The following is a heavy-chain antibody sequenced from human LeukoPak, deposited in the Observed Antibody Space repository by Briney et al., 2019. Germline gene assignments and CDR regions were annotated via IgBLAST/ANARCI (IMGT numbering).Heavy chain of an antibody. CDR3: ARDWSLSITMQLMTSPGWFDP. D-gene: IGHD3-10*01. CDR2: IGYRGNT. V-gene: IGHV4-39*07. CDR1: GGSISNTKYY. J-gene: IGHJ5*02. Sequence: PSETLSLTCSVSGGSISNTKYYWGWIRQSPEQGLEWIGSIGYRGNTYYRPSVKSRITMSVDTSYNQFSLKLTSVTPADTAVYYCARDWSLSITMQLMTSPGWFDPWGQGILVTVSS.